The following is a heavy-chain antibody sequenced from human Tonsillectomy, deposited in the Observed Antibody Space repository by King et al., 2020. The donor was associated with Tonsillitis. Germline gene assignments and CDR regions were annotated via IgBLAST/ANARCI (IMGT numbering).Heavy chain of an antibody. J-gene: IGHJ4*02. D-gene: IGHD6-19*01. Sequence: VQLVESGGGLVQPGGSLRLSCAASGFTFSTYAMHWVRQAPGKGLEYVSAISRNGGSTYYANSVKGRFTISRDNSKNTLYLQMGSLRAEDMAVYYCAIGGIAVAVPFDYWGQGTLVTVSS. CDR2: ISRNGGST. V-gene: IGHV3-64*01. CDR1: GFTFSTYA. CDR3: AIGGIAVAVPFDY.